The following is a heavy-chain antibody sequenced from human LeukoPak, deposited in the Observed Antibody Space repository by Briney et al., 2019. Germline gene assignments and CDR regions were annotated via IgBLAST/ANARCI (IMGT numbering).Heavy chain of an antibody. V-gene: IGHV3-11*01. Sequence: GGSLRPSCAASGFTFSDYYMSWIRQAPGKGLEWVSYISSSGSTIYYADSVKGRFTISRDNAKNSLYLQMNSLRAEDTAVYYCARAEAGATTYYFDYWGQGTLVTVSS. CDR2: ISSSGSTI. J-gene: IGHJ4*02. CDR3: ARAEAGATTYYFDY. CDR1: GFTFSDYY. D-gene: IGHD1-26*01.